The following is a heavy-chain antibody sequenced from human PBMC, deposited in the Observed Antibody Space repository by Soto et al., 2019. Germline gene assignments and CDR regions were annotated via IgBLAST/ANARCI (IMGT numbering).Heavy chain of an antibody. CDR1: GGSFTSGGYY. V-gene: IGHV4-31*11. J-gene: IGHJ6*02. D-gene: IGHD3-10*01. CDR2: IYYSGST. Sequence: SETLSLTCAVYGGSFTSGGYYWSWIRQHPGKGLEWIGYIYYSGSTYYNPSLKSRVTISVDTSKNQFSLKLSSVTAADTAVYYCARDRFASYYGMDVWGQGTTVTVSS. CDR3: ARDRFASYYGMDV.